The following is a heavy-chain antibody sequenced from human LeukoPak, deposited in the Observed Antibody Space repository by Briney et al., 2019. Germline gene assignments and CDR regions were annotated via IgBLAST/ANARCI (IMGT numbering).Heavy chain of an antibody. CDR3: ARGDGYPSTDY. CDR1: DGSISSSTYY. Sequence: SETLSLTCTVSDGSISSSTYYWGWIRQPPGKGLEWIGSIYYSGNTYSNPSLKSRVTISVDTSKNQFSLKLSSVTAADTAVYYCARGDGYPSTDYWGQGTLVTVSS. D-gene: IGHD5-24*01. CDR2: IYYSGNT. J-gene: IGHJ4*02. V-gene: IGHV4-39*01.